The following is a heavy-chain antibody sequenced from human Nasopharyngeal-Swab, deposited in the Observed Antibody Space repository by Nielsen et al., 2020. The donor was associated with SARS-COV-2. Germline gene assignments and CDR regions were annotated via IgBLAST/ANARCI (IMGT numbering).Heavy chain of an antibody. J-gene: IGHJ5*02. CDR2: SGNT. CDR1: GGSISNYF. CDR3: ARVARASGRVGGRWFDP. Sequence: SETLSLTCSVSGGSISNYFWSWVRQPPGKGLEWIGYSGNTNYNPSLKSRVTISVDTSKNQFPLKLSSVTAADTALYYCARVARASGRVGGRWFDPWGQGTLVTVSS. D-gene: IGHD1-26*01. V-gene: IGHV4-59*01.